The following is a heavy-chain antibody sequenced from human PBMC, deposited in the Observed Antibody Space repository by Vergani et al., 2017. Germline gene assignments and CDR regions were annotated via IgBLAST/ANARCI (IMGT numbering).Heavy chain of an antibody. CDR2: ISWNSGSI. Sequence: EVQLVESGGGLVQPGRSLRLSCAASGFTFDDYAIHWVRQAPGKGLEWVSGISWNSGSIGYADSVKGRFTISRDNAKNSLYLQMNSLRAEDAALYYCAKAVSACGDPEDWFDPWGQGTLVTVSA. CDR3: AKAVSACGDPEDWFDP. V-gene: IGHV3-9*01. D-gene: IGHD3-10*01. CDR1: GFTFDDYA. J-gene: IGHJ5*02.